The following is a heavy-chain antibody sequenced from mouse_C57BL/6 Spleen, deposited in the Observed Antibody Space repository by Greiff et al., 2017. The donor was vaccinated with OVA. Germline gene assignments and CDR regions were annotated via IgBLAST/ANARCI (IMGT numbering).Heavy chain of an antibody. CDR1: GYSITSGYY. CDR3: ARDQITTVVAHWYFDV. Sequence: EVQLQQSGPGLVKPSQSLSLTCSVTGYSITSGYYWNWIRQFPGNKLEWMGYISYDGSNNYNPSLKNRLSITRDTSKNQFFLKLNSVTTEDTATYYCARDQITTVVAHWYFDVWGTGTTVTVSS. J-gene: IGHJ1*03. D-gene: IGHD1-1*01. CDR2: ISYDGSN. V-gene: IGHV3-6*01.